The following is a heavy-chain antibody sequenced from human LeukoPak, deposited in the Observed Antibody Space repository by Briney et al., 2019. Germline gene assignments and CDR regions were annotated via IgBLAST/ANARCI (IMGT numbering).Heavy chain of an antibody. CDR1: GLTFSNYE. CDR3: ATASGGWYRYYFDS. Sequence: PGESLRLSCAASGLTFSNYEMNWVRQAPGKGLEWLSYISSSSNMIFYAESVKGRFTISRDNAKNSLYLQMNSLGAEDTAIYYCATASGGWYRYYFDSWGQGILVTVSS. J-gene: IGHJ4*02. V-gene: IGHV3-48*03. CDR2: ISSSSNMI. D-gene: IGHD6-13*01.